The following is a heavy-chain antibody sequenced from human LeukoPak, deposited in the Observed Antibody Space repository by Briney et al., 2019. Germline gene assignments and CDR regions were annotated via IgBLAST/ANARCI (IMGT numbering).Heavy chain of an antibody. V-gene: IGHV3-30-3*01. CDR3: ARGSLGATPTNYFDY. Sequence: GRSLRLSCAASGFTFDSYVVHWVRQAPGKGLEWVAAISYDGSKKYYADSVKGRFTISRDNFKNTLYLQMNSLGTDDTAVHYCARGSLGATPTNYFDYWGQGTLVSVSS. J-gene: IGHJ4*02. D-gene: IGHD1-1*01. CDR1: GFTFDSYV. CDR2: ISYDGSKK.